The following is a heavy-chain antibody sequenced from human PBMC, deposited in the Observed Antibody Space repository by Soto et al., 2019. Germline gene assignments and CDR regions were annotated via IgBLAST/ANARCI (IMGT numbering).Heavy chain of an antibody. CDR2: IIPVFGTP. Sequence: QVQLVQSGAEVKKPGSSLKVSCKASGGTFTNYAFSWVRQAPGQGLEWMGGIIPVFGTPDYAQKFQGRVTITADESTRTASMELSSLRSDDTAVYYCARERSVGYCITTTCPKPFYYYAMDVWGQRTTVTVSS. J-gene: IGHJ6*02. CDR1: GGTFTNYA. CDR3: ARERSVGYCITTTCPKPFYYYAMDV. V-gene: IGHV1-69*12. D-gene: IGHD2-2*01.